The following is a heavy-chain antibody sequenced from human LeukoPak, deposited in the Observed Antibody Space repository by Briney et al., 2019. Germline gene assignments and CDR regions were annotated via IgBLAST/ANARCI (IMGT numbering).Heavy chain of an antibody. V-gene: IGHV3-66*02. D-gene: IGHD6-19*01. CDR1: GFSVSINY. CDR3: ARDKLGSGYSSDFDY. Sequence: PGGSLRLSCAASGFSVSINYMNWVRQPAGKVLEWVAAIYTGGTTYYEDSVKGRFTISRDNSKNTLYLQMHSLRAEDTAVYYCARDKLGSGYSSDFDYWGQGTLVTVSS. CDR2: IYTGGTT. J-gene: IGHJ4*02.